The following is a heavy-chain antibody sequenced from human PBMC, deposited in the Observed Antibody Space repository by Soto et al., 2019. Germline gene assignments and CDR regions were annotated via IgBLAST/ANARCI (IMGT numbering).Heavy chain of an antibody. CDR1: GFSFSSYG. Sequence: QRQLVDSGGGVVQPGRSLRLSCAASGFSFSSYGMHWVRQAPGKGLEWVAVISDDGTFKDYADSVKGRFTISRDNSENTLVLQMNSLGHNDTAVYYCAKDYGPKAPYPYSTTHTDFWGLGTRVTVSS. D-gene: IGHD6-13*01. J-gene: IGHJ4*02. CDR2: ISDDGTFK. V-gene: IGHV3-30*18. CDR3: AKDYGPKAPYPYSTTHTDF.